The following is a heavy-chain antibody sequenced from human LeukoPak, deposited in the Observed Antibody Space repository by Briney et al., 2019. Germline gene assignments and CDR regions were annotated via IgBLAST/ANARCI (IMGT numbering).Heavy chain of an antibody. CDR1: GFTFSSYW. V-gene: IGHV3-7*01. CDR3: ARVVDYDSRDY. Sequence: GGSLGLSCAASGFTFSSYWMSWVRQAPGKGLEWVANIKQDGSEKYYVDSVEGRFTISRDNAKNSLYLQMNSLRAEDTAVYYCARVVDYDSRDYWGQGTLVTVSS. CDR2: IKQDGSEK. J-gene: IGHJ4*02. D-gene: IGHD3-22*01.